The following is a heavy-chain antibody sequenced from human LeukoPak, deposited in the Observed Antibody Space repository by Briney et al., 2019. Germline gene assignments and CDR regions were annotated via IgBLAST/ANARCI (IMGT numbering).Heavy chain of an antibody. CDR2: IYSGGST. D-gene: IGHD1-1*01. J-gene: IGHJ6*02. V-gene: IGHV3-66*02. Sequence: PGGSLRLSCAASGFTVSSNYMSWVRQAPGKGLEWVSVIYSGGSTYYADSVKGRFTISRDNSKNTLYLQMNSLRAEDTAVYYCARDKGIQPDYYYGMDVWGQGTTVTVSS. CDR3: ARDKGIQPDYYYGMDV. CDR1: GFTVSSNY.